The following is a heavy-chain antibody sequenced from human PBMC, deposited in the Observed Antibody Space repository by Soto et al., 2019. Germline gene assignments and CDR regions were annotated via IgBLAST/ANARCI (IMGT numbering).Heavy chain of an antibody. CDR3: AKWDDYGDRKETFDI. V-gene: IGHV3-9*01. D-gene: IGHD4-17*01. CDR1: GFTFDDYA. J-gene: IGHJ3*02. CDR2: ISWNSGSI. Sequence: EVQLVESGGGLVQPDRSLRLSCAASGFTFDDYAMHWVRQAPGKGLEWVSGISWNSGSIGYADSVKGRFTISRDNAKSSLYLQMNSLRAEDTALYYCAKWDDYGDRKETFDIWGQGTMVTVSS.